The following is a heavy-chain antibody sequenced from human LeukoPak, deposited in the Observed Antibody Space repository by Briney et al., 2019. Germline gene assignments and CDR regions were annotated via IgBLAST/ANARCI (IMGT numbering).Heavy chain of an antibody. CDR2: IYYSGST. J-gene: IGHJ4*02. D-gene: IGHD3-10*01. CDR3: ATSYGSGTPVLDY. CDR1: GGSISSYY. V-gene: IGHV4-59*01. Sequence: PSETLSLTCTVSGGSISSYYWSWIRQPPGKGLEWIGYIYYSGSTNHNPSLKSRVTISVDTSKNQFSLKLSSVTAADTAVYYCATSYGSGTPVLDYWGQGTLVTVSS.